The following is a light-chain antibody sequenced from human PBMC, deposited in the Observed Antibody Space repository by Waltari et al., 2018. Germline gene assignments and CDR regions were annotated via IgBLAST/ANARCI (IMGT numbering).Light chain of an antibody. V-gene: IGKV1-39*01. CDR3: QQSYSAPLA. J-gene: IGKJ4*01. CDR2: SSS. Sequence: DTLMTQSPSSLSAPVGARVTITFRASQAIATYVNWYQQTPGMAPKLLIFSSSTLHRGVSSRFSGSGSGTEFTLTISNLQPDDFATYYCQQSYSAPLAFGGGTKLDI. CDR1: QAIATY.